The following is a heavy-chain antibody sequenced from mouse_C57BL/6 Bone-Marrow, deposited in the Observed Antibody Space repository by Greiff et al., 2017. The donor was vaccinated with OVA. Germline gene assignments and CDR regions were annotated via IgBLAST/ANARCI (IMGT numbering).Heavy chain of an antibody. CDR1: GYTFTDYE. CDR2: IDPETGGT. J-gene: IGHJ2*01. CDR3: TRLDGLFDY. V-gene: IGHV1-15*01. Sequence: LVESGAELVRPGASVTLSCKASGYTFTDYEMHWVKQTPVHGLEWIGAIDPETGGTAYNQKFKGKAILTADKSSSTAYMELRSLTSEDSAVYYCTRLDGLFDYWGQGTTLTVSS. D-gene: IGHD2-3*01.